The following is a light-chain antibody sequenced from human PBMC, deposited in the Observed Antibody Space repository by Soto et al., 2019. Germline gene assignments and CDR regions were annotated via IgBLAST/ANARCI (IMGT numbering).Light chain of an antibody. CDR3: KQYYTLLT. V-gene: IGKV3D-20*01. CDR1: KNIPSIY. J-gene: IGKJ4*01. Sequence: EIVLTQSPASLSLSPGDRATIFCGASKNIPSIYLAWYQVKPGLAPRLLIYDTSIRATGIRDRFTGSGSGTDFTLPSIRLDPGDVAVYYCKQYYTLLTFVGGTKVQIK. CDR2: DTS.